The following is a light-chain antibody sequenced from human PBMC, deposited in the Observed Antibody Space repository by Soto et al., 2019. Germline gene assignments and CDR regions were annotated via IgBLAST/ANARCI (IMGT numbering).Light chain of an antibody. CDR1: QTISSW. V-gene: IGKV1-5*03. CDR2: KAS. J-gene: IGKJ5*01. Sequence: DSQMTQSPSSLSGSVGDRVTSSCRASQTISSWLAWYQQKPGKAPKLLIYKASTLKSGVPSRFSGSGSGTDFTLTISSLQPEDFATYYCQQSYSTPITFGQGTRLEIK. CDR3: QQSYSTPIT.